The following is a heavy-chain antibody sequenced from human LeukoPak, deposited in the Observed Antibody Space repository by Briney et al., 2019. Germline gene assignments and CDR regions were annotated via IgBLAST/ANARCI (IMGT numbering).Heavy chain of an antibody. J-gene: IGHJ5*01. CDR1: GSTFSGYS. Sequence: GASVKVSCKASGSTFSGYSKHWVRQAPGQGLEWMGRINPNSGVTYYAQKFQGRVTMTSDTSITTAYMELSSLTSDDTATYYCARDASNWSAFDSWGQGTLVIVSS. D-gene: IGHD1-20*01. V-gene: IGHV1-2*06. CDR2: INPNSGVT. CDR3: ARDASNWSAFDS.